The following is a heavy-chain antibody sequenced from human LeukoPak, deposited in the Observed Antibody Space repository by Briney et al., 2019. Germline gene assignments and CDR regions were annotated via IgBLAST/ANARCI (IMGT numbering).Heavy chain of an antibody. CDR3: AREVKGLDYGLDP. V-gene: IGHV4-38-2*02. D-gene: IGHD4/OR15-4a*01. CDR2: IYHSGST. CDR1: GYSISSGYY. J-gene: IGHJ5*02. Sequence: SETLSLTCTVSGYSISSGYYWGWIRQPPGQGLEWIGSIYHSGSTYYNPSLKGRVTISVDTSKNQFSLKLSSVTAADTAVYYCAREVKGLDYGLDPWGQGTLVTVSS.